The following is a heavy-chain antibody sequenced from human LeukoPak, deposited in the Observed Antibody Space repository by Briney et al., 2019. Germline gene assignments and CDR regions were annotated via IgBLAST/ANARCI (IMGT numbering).Heavy chain of an antibody. CDR1: GYSFTNHD. CDR2: INPDNGNT. CDR3: ARDQNWNYVYWFDP. V-gene: IGHV1-3*01. D-gene: IGHD1-7*01. Sequence: ASVKVSCKASGYSFTNHDMHWVRQAPGQRLEWMGCINPDNGNTKYSQEFQGRVTITRDTSASTAYMELRSLRSDDTAVYYCARDQNWNYVYWFDPWGQGTLVTVSS. J-gene: IGHJ5*02.